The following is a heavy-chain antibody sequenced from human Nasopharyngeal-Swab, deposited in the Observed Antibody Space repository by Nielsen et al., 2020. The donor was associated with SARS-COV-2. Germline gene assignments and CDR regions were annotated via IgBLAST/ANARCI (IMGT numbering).Heavy chain of an antibody. CDR2: LGTAGDT. Sequence: GGSLRLSCIASGFTSSTSSLTWLRQPPGKGLQWVSTLGTAGDTYYADSVKGRFTISRDNSKNTLYLQMNSLRVDDTAVYYCAKDVHGDYGGINYWGQGILVTVSS. CDR3: AKDVHGDYGGINY. D-gene: IGHD4-17*01. V-gene: IGHV3-23*01. CDR1: GFTSSTSS. J-gene: IGHJ4*02.